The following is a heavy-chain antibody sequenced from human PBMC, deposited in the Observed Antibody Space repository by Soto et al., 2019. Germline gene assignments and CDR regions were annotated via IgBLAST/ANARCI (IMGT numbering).Heavy chain of an antibody. V-gene: IGHV3-33*01. Sequence: QVQLVESGGGVVQPGRSLRLSCAASGFTFSSYGMHWVRQAPGKGLEWVAVIWYDGSNKYYADSVKGRFTISRDNSKNTLYLQMNSLRAEDTAVYYCARDGSSSYLDYWGQGTLVTVSS. J-gene: IGHJ4*02. CDR1: GFTFSSYG. CDR2: IWYDGSNK. D-gene: IGHD6-6*01. CDR3: ARDGSSSYLDY.